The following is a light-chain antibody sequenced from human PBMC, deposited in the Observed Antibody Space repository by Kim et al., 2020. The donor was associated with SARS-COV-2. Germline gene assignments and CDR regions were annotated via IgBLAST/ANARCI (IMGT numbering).Light chain of an antibody. V-gene: IGLV2-8*01. CDR1: SSDVGGYNY. J-gene: IGLJ1*01. CDR3: SSFAGSNNV. CDR2: EVN. Sequence: QSALTQPPSASGSPGQSVTISCTGTSSDVGGYNYVSWYQQHPGKAPKLMIYEVNKRPSGVPDRFSGSKSGNTASLTVPGLQAEDEADYYCSSFAGSNNVFGTGTKVTVL.